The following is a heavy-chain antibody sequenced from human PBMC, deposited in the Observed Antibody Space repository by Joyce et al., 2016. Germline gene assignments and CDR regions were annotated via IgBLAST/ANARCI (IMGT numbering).Heavy chain of an antibody. CDR1: GASVSSGGYS. Sequence: QLQLQESGSGLVKPSQTQSLTCAVSGASVSSGGYSWSWIRQPQGKGLEWIGYIYHNASTYYNPSLKSPVTISVDRSKNQFSLKLASVTAADTAVYYCASGFNFKGRSFFDYWGQGALVTVSS. V-gene: IGHV4-30-2*01. J-gene: IGHJ4*02. D-gene: IGHD3-10*01. CDR3: ASGFNFKGRSFFDY. CDR2: IYHNAST.